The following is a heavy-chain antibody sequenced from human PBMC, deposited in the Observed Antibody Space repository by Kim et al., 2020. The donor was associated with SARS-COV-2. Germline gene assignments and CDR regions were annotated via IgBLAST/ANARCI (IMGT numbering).Heavy chain of an antibody. Sequence: GGSLRLSCAASGFTFSSYGMHWVRQAPGKGLEWVAVISYDGSNKYYADSVKGRFTISRDNSKNTLYLQMNSLRAEDTAVYYCAKAKIWEYYFDYWGQGTLVTVSS. CDR3: AKAKIWEYYFDY. CDR2: ISYDGSNK. D-gene: IGHD3-3*01. CDR1: GFTFSSYG. V-gene: IGHV3-30*18. J-gene: IGHJ4*02.